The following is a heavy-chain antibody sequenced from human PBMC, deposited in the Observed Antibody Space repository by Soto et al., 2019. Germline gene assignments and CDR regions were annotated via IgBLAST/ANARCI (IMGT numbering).Heavy chain of an antibody. CDR2: IKSKPDGGTL. Sequence: GGSLRLSCAASGFPFGNAWMSWVRQAPGKGLEWVGRIKSKPDGGTLDYVAPVKGRFTISRDDSKNTLYLQMNNLATEDTAVYYCSTELGSQSANPLNYWGQGTLVTVSS. V-gene: IGHV3-15*07. CDR1: GFPFGNAW. J-gene: IGHJ4*02. D-gene: IGHD1-26*01. CDR3: STELGSQSANPLNY.